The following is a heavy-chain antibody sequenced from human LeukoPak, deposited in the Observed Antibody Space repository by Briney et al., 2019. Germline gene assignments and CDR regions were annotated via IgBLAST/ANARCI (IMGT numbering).Heavy chain of an antibody. J-gene: IGHJ4*02. V-gene: IGHV3-13*01. D-gene: IGHD2-21*01. CDR3: VRGGHIGFDY. Sequence: PGGSRRLSCAASGFTFSGFDMHGVRQATGRGLEWVSSIGSAGDTYYVGSVRGRFTISRENAKNSLYLQMNSLRAGDTAVYYCVRGGHIGFDYWGQGTLVTVSS. CDR1: GFTFSGFD. CDR2: IGSAGDT.